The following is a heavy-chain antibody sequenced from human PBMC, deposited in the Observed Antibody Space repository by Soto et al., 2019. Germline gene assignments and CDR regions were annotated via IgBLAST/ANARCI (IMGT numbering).Heavy chain of an antibody. J-gene: IGHJ4*02. CDR3: ARDRINSGSYYGPLN. CDR1: GGSISSYY. V-gene: IGHV4-59*01. D-gene: IGHD1-26*01. Sequence: SETLSLTCTVSGGSISSYYWSWIRLPPGKGLEWIGNIHYSGSTNYNPSLKRRVTISVDTSKNQFSLKLSSVTAADTAVYYCARDRINSGSYYGPLNWGQGTLVTVSS. CDR2: IHYSGST.